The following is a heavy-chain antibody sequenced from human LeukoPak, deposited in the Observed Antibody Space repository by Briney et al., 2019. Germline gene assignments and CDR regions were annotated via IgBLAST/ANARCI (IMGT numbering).Heavy chain of an antibody. V-gene: IGHV3-30-3*01. Sequence: GRSLRLSCAASGFTFSSYAMHWVRQAPGKGLEWVAVTSSDGNIKYYADSVKGRFTISRDNSKNTLYLQMNSLRGEDTAVYYCARHVSGSSFDYWGQGTLVTVSS. J-gene: IGHJ4*02. CDR2: TSSDGNIK. D-gene: IGHD6-6*01. CDR3: ARHVSGSSFDY. CDR1: GFTFSSYA.